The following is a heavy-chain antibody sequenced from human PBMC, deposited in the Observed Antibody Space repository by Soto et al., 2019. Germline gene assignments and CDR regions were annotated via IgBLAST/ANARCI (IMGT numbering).Heavy chain of an antibody. CDR2: IYYSGST. D-gene: IGHD6-13*01. Sequence: PSETLSLTCTVPGGSISSSSYYWGWIRQPPGKGLEWIGSIYYSGSTYYNPSLKSRVTISVDTPKNQFSLKLSSVTAADTAVYYCARGSIAAAPYYYYGMDVWGQGTTVTVSS. J-gene: IGHJ6*02. CDR1: GGSISSSSYY. CDR3: ARGSIAAAPYYYYGMDV. V-gene: IGHV4-39*01.